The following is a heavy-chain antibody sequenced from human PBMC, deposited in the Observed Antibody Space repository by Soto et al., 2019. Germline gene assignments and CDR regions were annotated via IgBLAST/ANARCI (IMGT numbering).Heavy chain of an antibody. J-gene: IGHJ6*03. V-gene: IGHV3-66*01. Sequence: GGSLRLSCAASGFTVSSNYMSWVRQAPGKGLEWVSVIYSGGSTYYADSVKGSFTISRDNSKNTLYLQMTSLRAEDTAVYYCARAVASTVTAPGGYYYMDVWGKGTTVTVSS. CDR1: GFTVSSNY. CDR3: ARAVASTVTAPGGYYYMDV. D-gene: IGHD4-17*01. CDR2: IYSGGST.